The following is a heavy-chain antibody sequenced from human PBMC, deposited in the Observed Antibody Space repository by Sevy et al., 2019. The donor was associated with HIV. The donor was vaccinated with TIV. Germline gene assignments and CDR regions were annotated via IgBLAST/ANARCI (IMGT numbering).Heavy chain of an antibody. CDR2: INQDGSEK. CDR3: ARYSSTWYVAFDI. V-gene: IGHV3-7*01. D-gene: IGHD6-13*01. Sequence: GGSLRLSCAASGFTFSNHWMSWVRQAPGKGLEWVAKINQDGSEKYYVDSVKGRFTIYRDNAKNSLYLQVNSLRTEDTAPYYCARYSSTWYVAFDIWGRGTMVTVSS. CDR1: GFTFSNHW. J-gene: IGHJ3*02.